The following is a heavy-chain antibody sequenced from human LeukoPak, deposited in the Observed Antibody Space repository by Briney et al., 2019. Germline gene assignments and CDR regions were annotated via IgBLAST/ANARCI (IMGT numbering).Heavy chain of an antibody. D-gene: IGHD3-10*01. CDR1: GVSFSGYY. V-gene: IGHV4-34*01. CDR3: ARLGGSEH. Sequence: PSETLSLTCAVYGVSFSGYYWSWIRQPPGKGMEWVGEINHSGSTNYNPSLKSRVTISVDTSKNHFSLKVSSVTAADTAVYYCARLGGSEHWGQGTLVTVSS. CDR2: INHSGST. J-gene: IGHJ4*02.